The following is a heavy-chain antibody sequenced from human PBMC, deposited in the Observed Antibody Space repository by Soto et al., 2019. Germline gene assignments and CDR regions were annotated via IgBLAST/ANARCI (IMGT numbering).Heavy chain of an antibody. J-gene: IGHJ4*02. D-gene: IGHD6-13*01. Sequence: LXESLKISCKGSGYSFTSYWISWVRQMPGKGLEWMGIIYPGDHETRYSPSFHGKVTISADKSINTAYLQWNSLEASDTAFYFCARSPRSSPYFDYWGQGALVTVSS. CDR3: ARSPRSSPYFDY. CDR1: GYSFTSYW. V-gene: IGHV5-51*01. CDR2: IYPGDHET.